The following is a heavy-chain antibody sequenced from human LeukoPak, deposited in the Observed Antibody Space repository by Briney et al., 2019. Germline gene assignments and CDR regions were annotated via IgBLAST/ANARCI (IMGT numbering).Heavy chain of an antibody. CDR2: INSDGSST. CDR3: AKGSSGYFVDL. Sequence: GGSPRLSCAASGFTFSSYWMHWVRQAPGKGLVWVSRINSDGSSTSYADSVKGRFTISRDNAKNTLYLQMNSLRAEDTALYYCAKGSSGYFVDLWGQGTLVTVSS. D-gene: IGHD3-22*01. J-gene: IGHJ5*02. CDR1: GFTFSSYW. V-gene: IGHV3-74*01.